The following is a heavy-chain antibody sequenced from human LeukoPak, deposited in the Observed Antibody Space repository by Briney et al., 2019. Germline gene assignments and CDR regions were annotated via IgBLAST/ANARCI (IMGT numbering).Heavy chain of an antibody. CDR1: GFSLSSRGMC. V-gene: IGHV2-70*01. Sequence: SGPTLVNPTQPLTLTCTFSGFSLSSRGMCVTCIRQPPAKALEWLTLLDWDGDKYYSTSLKTRLPYFKDTSKNQLVLTMTNTDPVETAAYYCARMMYGDSVNYFDSWGQGTLVTVSS. CDR2: LDWDGDK. J-gene: IGHJ4*02. CDR3: ARMMYGDSVNYFDS. D-gene: IGHD4-17*01.